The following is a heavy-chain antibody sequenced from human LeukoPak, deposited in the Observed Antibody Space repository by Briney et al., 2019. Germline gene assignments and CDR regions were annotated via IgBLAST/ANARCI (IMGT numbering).Heavy chain of an antibody. CDR3: ARDRSQTTVTSYKFDY. D-gene: IGHD4-17*01. J-gene: IGHJ4*02. CDR1: GFTFSSFS. V-gene: IGHV3-21*01. CDR2: ISSSSSNI. Sequence: AGSLRLSCAAYGFTFSSFSMNWVRQAPGKGLEWVSSISSSSSNIYYAVSVRGRFTISRDNAKNSLYLQMNSLRAEDTAVYYGARDRSQTTVTSYKFDYWGQGTLVTVSS.